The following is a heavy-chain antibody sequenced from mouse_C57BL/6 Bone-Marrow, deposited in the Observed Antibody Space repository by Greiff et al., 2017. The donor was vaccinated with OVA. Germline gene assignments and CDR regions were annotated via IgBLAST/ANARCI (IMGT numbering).Heavy chain of an antibody. D-gene: IGHD1-1*01. J-gene: IGHJ4*01. CDR3: AKPSITTVVAPYAMDY. V-gene: IGHV2-3*01. CDR1: GFSLTSYG. Sequence: QVHVKQSGPGLVAPSQSLSITCTVSGFSLTSYGVSWVRQPPGKGLEWLGVIWGDGSTNYHSALISRLSISKDNSKSQVFLKLNSLQTDDTATYYCAKPSITTVVAPYAMDYWGQGTSVTVSS. CDR2: IWGDGST.